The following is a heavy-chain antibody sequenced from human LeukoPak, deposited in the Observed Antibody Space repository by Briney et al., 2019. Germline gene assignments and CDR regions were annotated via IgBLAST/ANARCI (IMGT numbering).Heavy chain of an antibody. Sequence: GGSLRLSCAASVSTFSNYCMHWVRHAPCKGLEWVAVIWDNGSKKYHADSVKGRFTISRDNSKSTLYLQMNSLRAEDTAVYYCARDPRGPGLNYWGQGTLVTVSS. V-gene: IGHV3-33*01. CDR3: ARDPRGPGLNY. D-gene: IGHD3-10*01. J-gene: IGHJ4*02. CDR1: VSTFSNYC. CDR2: IWDNGSKK.